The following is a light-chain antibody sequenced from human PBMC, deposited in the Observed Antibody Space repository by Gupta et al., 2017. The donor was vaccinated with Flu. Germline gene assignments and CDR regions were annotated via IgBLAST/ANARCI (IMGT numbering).Light chain of an antibody. CDR3: MRDTHPWT. J-gene: IGKJ2*02. Sequence: DVVMTQSPLSLPVTLGQPASISCRSSQSLVYKNGITYLNWFQQRPGQSPRRLIYEVSKRDYGVSGRFNGRGSGTDFTLKISRGEAEDVGVYYCMRDTHPWTFGQGTMLEI. CDR2: EVS. CDR1: QSLVYKNGITY. V-gene: IGKV2-30*01.